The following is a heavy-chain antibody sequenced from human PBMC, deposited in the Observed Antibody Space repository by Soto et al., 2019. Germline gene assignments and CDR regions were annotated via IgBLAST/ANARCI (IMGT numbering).Heavy chain of an antibody. J-gene: IGHJ6*02. V-gene: IGHV4-4*02. CDR2: IYHSGST. CDR3: ASVRGGYYYAMDV. CDR1: GGSISSSNW. Sequence: QVQLQESGPGLVKPSGTLSLTCAVSGGSISSSNWWSLVRQPPGKGLEWIGEIYHSGSTNYNPSHKSRVTLSIDKSKNQFSMKLSSVTAADTGVYYCASVRGGYYYAMDVWGQGTTVTVSS. D-gene: IGHD3-10*02.